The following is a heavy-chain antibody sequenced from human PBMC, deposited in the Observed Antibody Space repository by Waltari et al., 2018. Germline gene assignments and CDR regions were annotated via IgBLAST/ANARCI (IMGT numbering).Heavy chain of an antibody. CDR2: MSSSSRYI. Sequence: EVQLVESGGGLVKPGGSLRLSCAASGFTFSSYSMNWVRQAPGKGLEWVSSMSSSSRYIYYAASVKGRFTISRDNAKNSLYLQMNSLRAEDTAVYYWARGGRGVAVAAGWGQGTLVTVSS. D-gene: IGHD6-19*01. CDR1: GFTFSSYS. V-gene: IGHV3-21*01. CDR3: ARGGRGVAVAAG. J-gene: IGHJ4*02.